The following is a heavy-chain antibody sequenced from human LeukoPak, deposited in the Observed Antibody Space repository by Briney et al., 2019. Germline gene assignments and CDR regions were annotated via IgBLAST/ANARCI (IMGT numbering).Heavy chain of an antibody. Sequence: GASVKVSCKASGYTFTGYYMHWVRQAPGQGLEWMGWINPNSGGTNYAQKFQGWVTMTRDTSISTAHMELSRLRSDDTAVYYCARGGAAAGTDAFDIWGQGTMVTVSS. D-gene: IGHD6-13*01. V-gene: IGHV1-2*04. CDR2: INPNSGGT. CDR3: ARGGAAAGTDAFDI. CDR1: GYTFTGYY. J-gene: IGHJ3*02.